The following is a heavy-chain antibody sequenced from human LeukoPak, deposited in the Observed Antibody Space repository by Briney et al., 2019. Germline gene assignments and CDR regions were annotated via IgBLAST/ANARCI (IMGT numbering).Heavy chain of an antibody. CDR3: ARERDLTGTTADYYYYYMDV. Sequence: SETLSLTCTVSGGSISSYYWGWIRQPPGKGLEWIGSIYYSGSTYYNPSLKSRVTISVDTSKNQFSLKLSSVTAADTAVYYCARERDLTGTTADYYYYYMDVWGKGTTVTVSS. CDR2: IYYSGST. V-gene: IGHV4-39*07. D-gene: IGHD1-7*01. J-gene: IGHJ6*03. CDR1: GGSISSYY.